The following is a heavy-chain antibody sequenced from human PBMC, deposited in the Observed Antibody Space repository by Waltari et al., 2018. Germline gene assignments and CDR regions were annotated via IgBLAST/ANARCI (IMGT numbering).Heavy chain of an antibody. V-gene: IGHV3-72*01. J-gene: IGHJ4*02. CDR1: GFTSTDHY. D-gene: IGHD1-26*01. Sequence: EVQVVESGGGLVQPGGSLRLSCAASGFTSTDHYMHWVRQAPGKGLEWVGLIRNRARSFTTDYAASVEGRFAISRDDSKNLLYLQMNSLKTEDTAVYYCVRDKSGGYYDYWGQGTLVTVSS. CDR2: IRNRARSFTT. CDR3: VRDKSGGYYDY.